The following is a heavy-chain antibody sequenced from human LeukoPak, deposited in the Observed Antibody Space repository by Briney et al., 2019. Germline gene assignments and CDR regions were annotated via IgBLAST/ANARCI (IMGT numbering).Heavy chain of an antibody. CDR1: GFTSSSYG. CDR2: IWYDGSNK. V-gene: IGHV3-33*01. J-gene: IGHJ3*02. Sequence: GRSLRLSCAASGFTSSSYGMHWVRQAPGKGLEGVAVIWYDGSNKYYADSVKGRFTISRDNSKNTLYLQMNSLRAEDTAVYYCARSPRKRDAFDIWGQGTMVTVSS. CDR3: ARSPRKRDAFDI.